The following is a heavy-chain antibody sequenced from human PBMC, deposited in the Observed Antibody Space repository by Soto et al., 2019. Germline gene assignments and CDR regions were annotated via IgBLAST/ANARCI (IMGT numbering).Heavy chain of an antibody. CDR1: GDSFTSYD. V-gene: IGHV1-8*01. CDR3: ARVILISATIYYYYYGMDV. Sequence: GTSVKLSCEASGDSFTSYDINWVRQATRQGLEWMGWMNPNSGNTGYAQKFQGRVTMTRNTSISTAYMELSSLRSEDTAVYYCARVILISATIYYYYYGMDVWGQGTMVTVSS. J-gene: IGHJ6*02. CDR2: MNPNSGNT. D-gene: IGHD5-12*01.